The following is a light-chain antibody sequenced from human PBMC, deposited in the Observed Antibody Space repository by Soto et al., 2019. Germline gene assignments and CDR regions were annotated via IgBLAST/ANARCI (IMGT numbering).Light chain of an antibody. V-gene: IGLV2-11*01. Sequence: QSALTQPRSVSGSPGQSVTISCTGTSSDVGGYNYVSWYQQHPGKAPKLVIYDVSKRPSGVPDRFSGSKSGNTASLTISGLQAEDEADYYCSSYTSSSTLRVFGGGTKLTVL. CDR3: SSYTSSSTLRV. J-gene: IGLJ2*01. CDR1: SSDVGGYNY. CDR2: DVS.